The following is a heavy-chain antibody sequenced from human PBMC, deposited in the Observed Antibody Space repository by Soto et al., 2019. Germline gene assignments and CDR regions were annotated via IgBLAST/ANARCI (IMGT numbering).Heavy chain of an antibody. CDR2: IYHSGST. V-gene: IGHV4-30-2*01. J-gene: IGHJ4*02. CDR3: ARVRSGWGIDY. Sequence: QLQLQESGSGLVKPSQTLSLTCAVSGGSISSGGYSWSWIRQPPGKGLEYIGYIYHSGSTYYNPSLTSRVTISVDRSKNPFSLKLSSVTAADTAVYYCARVRSGWGIDYWGQGTLVTVSS. D-gene: IGHD6-19*01. CDR1: GGSISSGGYS.